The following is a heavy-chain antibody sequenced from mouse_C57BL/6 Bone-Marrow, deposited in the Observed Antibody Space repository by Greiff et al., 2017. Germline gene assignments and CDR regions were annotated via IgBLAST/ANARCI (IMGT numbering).Heavy chain of an antibody. J-gene: IGHJ1*03. Sequence: VKLMESGAELMKPGASVKLSCKATGYTFTGYWIEWVKQRPGHGLEWIGEILPGSGSTNYNEKFKGKATFTADTASNTAYMQISSLTTEDSAIYYCARDTTVVARYFDVWGTGTTVTVAS. CDR3: ARDTTVVARYFDV. D-gene: IGHD1-1*01. V-gene: IGHV1-9*01. CDR2: ILPGSGST. CDR1: GYTFTGYW.